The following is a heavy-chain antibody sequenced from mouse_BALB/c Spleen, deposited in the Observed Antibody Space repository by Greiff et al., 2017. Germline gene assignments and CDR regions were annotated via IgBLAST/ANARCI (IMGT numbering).Heavy chain of an antibody. Sequence: EVQLQESGAELVKPGASVKLSCTASGFNIKDTYMHWVKQRPEQGLEWIGRIDPANGNTKYDPKFQSKATITADTSSNTAYLQLSSLTSEDTAVYYCARGGNGFAYWGEGTLVTVSA. V-gene: IGHV14-3*02. CDR2: IDPANGNT. D-gene: IGHD1-1*02. CDR3: ARGGNGFAY. J-gene: IGHJ3*01. CDR1: GFNIKDTY.